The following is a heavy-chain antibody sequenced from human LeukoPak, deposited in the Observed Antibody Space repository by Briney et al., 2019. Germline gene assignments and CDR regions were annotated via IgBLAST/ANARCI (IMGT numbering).Heavy chain of an antibody. Sequence: GGSLRLSCAASGFTFSAYGMHWVRQAPGKGLEWVALNSYDGGTKYHADSVKGRFTISRDNSNNTLYLQMNSRRADDPAVYDCAQSERGYCGGGHCSALDYWGGGPLVTVSS. J-gene: IGHJ4*02. CDR1: GFTFSAYG. CDR2: NSYDGGTK. CDR3: AQSERGYCGGGHCSALDY. V-gene: IGHV3-30*03. D-gene: IGHD2-15*01.